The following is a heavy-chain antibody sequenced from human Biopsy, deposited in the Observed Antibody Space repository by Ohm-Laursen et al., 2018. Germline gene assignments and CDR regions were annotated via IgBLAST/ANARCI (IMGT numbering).Heavy chain of an antibody. V-gene: IGHV4-59*11. Sequence: GTLSPTCTASGGSFTGHYWTWIRQPPGKGLEWIGHISHTGYTSYKSSLKSRVTISLDTSRKHFSLRLTSLAAADTAVYYCARGSNEYGGLYFPHWGQGTLVTVSS. D-gene: IGHD4-23*01. CDR2: ISHTGYT. CDR3: ARGSNEYGGLYFPH. CDR1: GGSFTGHY. J-gene: IGHJ1*01.